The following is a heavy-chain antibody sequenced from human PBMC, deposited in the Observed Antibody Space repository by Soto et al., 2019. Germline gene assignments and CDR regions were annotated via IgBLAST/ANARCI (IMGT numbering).Heavy chain of an antibody. CDR2: TYYSGST. CDR3: ARGGKSAILVDY. J-gene: IGHJ4*02. CDR1: GGSISSYY. V-gene: IGHV4-59*01. Sequence: SETLSLTCTVSGGSISSYYWSWIRQPPGKGLEWIGYTYYSGSTNYNPSLKSRVTISVDTSKNQFSLKLSSVTAADTAVYYCARGGKSAILVDYWGQGTLVTVSS.